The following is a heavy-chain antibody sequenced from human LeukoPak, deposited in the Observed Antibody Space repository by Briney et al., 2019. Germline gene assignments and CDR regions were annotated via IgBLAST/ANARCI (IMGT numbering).Heavy chain of an antibody. D-gene: IGHD3-10*01. CDR1: GFTFCSYA. CDR2: ISYDGSNK. CDR3: ARDPDYHYYGSGSYLFDY. Sequence: PGGSLRLSCAASGFTFCSYAMHWVRQAPGQGLAWVAVISYDGSNKYYADSVKGRFTISRDNSKNTLYLQMNSLRAEDTAVYYCARDPDYHYYGSGSYLFDYWGQGTLVTVSS. V-gene: IGHV3-30*04. J-gene: IGHJ4*02.